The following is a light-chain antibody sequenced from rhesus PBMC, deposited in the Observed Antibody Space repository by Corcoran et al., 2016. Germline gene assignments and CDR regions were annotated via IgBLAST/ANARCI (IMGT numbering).Light chain of an antibody. Sequence: SYELTQPPSVSVSPGHTAKITCSGEVVAKYYAHWYPQKPGQAPVLVICKDNERPSGIPERFSGSSSGTTVTLTIRGAQAEDEADYYCCSGDDNSLSFGVGTRLIVL. CDR2: KDN. V-gene: IGLV3S16*01. CDR3: CSGDDNSLS. J-gene: IGLJ1*01. CDR1: VVAKYY.